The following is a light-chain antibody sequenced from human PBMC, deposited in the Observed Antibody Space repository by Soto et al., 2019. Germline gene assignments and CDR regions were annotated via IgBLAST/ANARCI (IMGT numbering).Light chain of an antibody. CDR1: QSVDTY. CDR3: QQRKSWPAFT. V-gene: IGKV3-11*01. Sequence: ILTQSPATLSLSPGERATLSCRASQSVDTYLAWYQQKPGQAPRLLIYETSNRANGIPARFSGSGSGTAFTLNISSLETEAFAFYYCQQRKSWPAFTFGEGTKVE. CDR2: ETS. J-gene: IGKJ4*01.